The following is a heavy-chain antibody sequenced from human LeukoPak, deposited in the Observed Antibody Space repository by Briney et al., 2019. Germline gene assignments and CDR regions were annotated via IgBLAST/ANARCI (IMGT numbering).Heavy chain of an antibody. Sequence: SVKVSCKASGGTFSSYAISWVRQAPGQGLEWMGGIIPIFGTANYAQKFQGRVTITTDESTSTAYMELSSLRSEDTAVYYCARSLYDFWSGYYRRNAFDIWGQGTMVTVSS. CDR2: IIPIFGTA. D-gene: IGHD3-3*01. CDR3: ARSLYDFWSGYYRRNAFDI. J-gene: IGHJ3*02. V-gene: IGHV1-69*05. CDR1: GGTFSSYA.